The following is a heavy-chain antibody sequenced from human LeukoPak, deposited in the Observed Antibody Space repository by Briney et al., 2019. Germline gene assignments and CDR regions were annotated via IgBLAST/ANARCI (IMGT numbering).Heavy chain of an antibody. CDR2: IYYSGST. CDR3: ARHDEYSSNHVGLDY. D-gene: IGHD6-13*01. Sequence: SETLSLTCTVSGGSISSSSYYWGWIRQPPRKGLEWVGSIYYSGSTYYNPSLKSRVTISVDTSKNQFSLKLTSVTAADTAVYYCARHDEYSSNHVGLDYWGQGTLVTVSS. V-gene: IGHV4-39*01. CDR1: GGSISSSSYY. J-gene: IGHJ4*02.